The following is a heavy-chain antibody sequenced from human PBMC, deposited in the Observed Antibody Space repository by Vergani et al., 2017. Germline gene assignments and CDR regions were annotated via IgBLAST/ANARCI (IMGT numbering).Heavy chain of an antibody. J-gene: IGHJ4*02. CDR1: GGSFSGYY. D-gene: IGHD4/OR15-4a*01. Sequence: QLQLQESGPGLVKPSETLSLTCAVYGGSFSGYYWSWIRQPPGKGLEWIGEINHSGSTNYNPSLKSRVTISVDTSKNQFSLKLSSVTAADTAVYYCARAGYKYLTTDFPDYWGQGTLVTVSS. CDR2: INHSGST. CDR3: ARAGYKYLTTDFPDY. V-gene: IGHV4-34*01.